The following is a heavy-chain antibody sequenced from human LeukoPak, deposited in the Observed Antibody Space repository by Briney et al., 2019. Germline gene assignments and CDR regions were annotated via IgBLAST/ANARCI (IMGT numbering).Heavy chain of an antibody. CDR3: ARGTIYGSGSYTGYYFDY. J-gene: IGHJ4*02. CDR2: ISYDGSNK. D-gene: IGHD3-10*01. Sequence: GRSLRLSCAASGFTFSSYAMHWVRQAPGKGLEWVAVISYDGSNKYYADSVKGRFTISRGNSKNTLCLQMNSLRAEDTAVYYCARGTIYGSGSYTGYYFDYWGQGTLVTVSS. CDR1: GFTFSSYA. V-gene: IGHV3-30*04.